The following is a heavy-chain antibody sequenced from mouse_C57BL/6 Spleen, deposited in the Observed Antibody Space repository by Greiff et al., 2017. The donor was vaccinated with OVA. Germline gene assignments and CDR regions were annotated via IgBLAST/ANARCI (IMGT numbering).Heavy chain of an antibody. J-gene: IGHJ3*01. CDR3: ARGGSPEGFAY. V-gene: IGHV1-63*01. Sequence: QVHVKQSGAELVRPGTSVKMSCKASGYTFTNYWIGWAKQRPGHGLEWIGDIYPGGGYTNYNEKFKGKATLTADKSSSTAYMQFSSLTSEDSAIYYCARGGSPEGFAYWGQGTLVTVSA. CDR1: GYTFTNYW. CDR2: IYPGGGYT.